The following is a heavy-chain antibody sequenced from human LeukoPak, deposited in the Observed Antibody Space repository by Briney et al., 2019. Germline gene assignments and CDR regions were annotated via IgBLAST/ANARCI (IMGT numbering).Heavy chain of an antibody. J-gene: IGHJ4*02. CDR3: ARDNSYGYEGYFDY. CDR1: GFTFSSYN. Sequence: PGGSLRLSCAASGFTFSSYNMNWVRQAPGKGLEWVSSISPTSSYISYADSVKGRFTISRDNAKNSLYLQMNSLRVEDTAVYYCARDNSYGYEGYFDYWGQGTLVTVSS. CDR2: ISPTSSYI. D-gene: IGHD5-18*01. V-gene: IGHV3-21*01.